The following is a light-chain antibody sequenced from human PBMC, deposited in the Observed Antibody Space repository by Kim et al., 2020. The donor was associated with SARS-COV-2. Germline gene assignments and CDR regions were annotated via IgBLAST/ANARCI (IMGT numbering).Light chain of an antibody. J-gene: IGKJ4*01. CDR3: QQAYSFPVT. V-gene: IGKV1-12*01. Sequence: ACVGDRVTITCRASQGLSTYLAWYQQKPGKAPKLLVYSASSLQSGVPSRFSGSGSGTDFALTINGLQPDDSAVYYCQQAYSFPVTFGGGTKVDIK. CDR1: QGLSTY. CDR2: SAS.